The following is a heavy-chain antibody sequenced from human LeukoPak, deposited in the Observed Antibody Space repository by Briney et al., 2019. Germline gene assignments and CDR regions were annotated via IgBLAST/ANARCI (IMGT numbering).Heavy chain of an antibody. Sequence: PGGSLRLSCAASGFTVSSNYMSWVRQAPGKGLEWVSVIYSGGSTYYADSVKGRFTISRDNSKNTLYLQMNSLRAEDTAVYYCARVDSSGWYSDLDYWGQGTLVTVSS. V-gene: IGHV3-66*01. CDR1: GFTVSSNY. D-gene: IGHD6-19*01. CDR2: IYSGGST. CDR3: ARVDSSGWYSDLDY. J-gene: IGHJ4*02.